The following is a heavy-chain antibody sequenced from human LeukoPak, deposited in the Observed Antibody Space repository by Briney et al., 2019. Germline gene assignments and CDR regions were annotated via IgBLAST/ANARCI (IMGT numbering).Heavy chain of an antibody. Sequence: SETLSLTCTVSRGSFSSHYWTWIRQPPGKGLKCIGYIHYTGITNYNPSLESRVTISLDTSKNQFSLKLRSVTAADTAVYYCARADGYTYGLDYWGQGTLVTVSS. D-gene: IGHD5-18*01. CDR1: RGSFSSHY. CDR2: IHYTGIT. V-gene: IGHV4-59*11. J-gene: IGHJ4*02. CDR3: ARADGYTYGLDY.